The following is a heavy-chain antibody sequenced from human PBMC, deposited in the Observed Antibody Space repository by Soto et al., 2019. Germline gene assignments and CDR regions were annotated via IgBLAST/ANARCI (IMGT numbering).Heavy chain of an antibody. Sequence: GESLKISCKGSGYSFTKYWISWVRQMPGKGLEWMGKIDPSDSYTTYSPSFPGHVTISADKSISSAYLQWSNLKASDTAMYYCARQAGTTSFHYGMDVWGQGTTVTASS. D-gene: IGHD1-7*01. CDR3: ARQAGTTSFHYGMDV. V-gene: IGHV5-10-1*01. CDR1: GYSFTKYW. J-gene: IGHJ6*02. CDR2: IDPSDSYT.